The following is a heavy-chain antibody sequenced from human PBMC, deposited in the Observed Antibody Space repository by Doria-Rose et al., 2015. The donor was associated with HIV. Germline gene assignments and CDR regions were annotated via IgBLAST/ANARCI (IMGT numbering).Heavy chain of an antibody. CDR1: GFSFESYA. J-gene: IGHJ6*03. D-gene: IGHD3-3*01. CDR3: AKAPIIGPKYYFYMDV. CDR2: ISCDSGAK. Sequence: VQLVQSGGGLVQPGRSLRLSCVGSGFSFESYAMHWVRLAPGKGLEWVAGISCDSGAKGNADSVEGRFTISRDNAKKSVYLEMRSLRPEDTASYYCAKAPIIGPKYYFYMDVWGKGTSVTDSS. V-gene: IGHV3-9*01.